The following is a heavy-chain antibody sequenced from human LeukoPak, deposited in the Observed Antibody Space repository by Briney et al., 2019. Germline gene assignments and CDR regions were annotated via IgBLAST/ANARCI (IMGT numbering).Heavy chain of an antibody. CDR1: GFTFSNFW. CDR3: ARGKGQLVLFDY. D-gene: IGHD6-6*01. V-gene: IGHV3-7*03. Sequence: QPGGSLRLSCAASGFTFSNFWMSWVRQAPGKGLEWVAIVNQDGSAKHYVDSVKGRFTISRDNSKNTLYLQMNSLRAEDTAVYYCARGKGQLVLFDYWGQGTLVTVSS. CDR2: VNQDGSAK. J-gene: IGHJ4*02.